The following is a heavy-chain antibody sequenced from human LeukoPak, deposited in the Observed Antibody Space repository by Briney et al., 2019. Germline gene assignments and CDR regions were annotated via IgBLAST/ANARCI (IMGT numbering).Heavy chain of an antibody. CDR1: GFSFSSYS. D-gene: IGHD3-10*01. Sequence: GGSLRLSCAASGFSFSSYSMNWVRQAPGKGLEWVSSISSSSSYIYYVDSVKGRFTISRDNSKNTLYLQMNSLRAEDTAVYYCAKGPKPGAITMVRGVRSYYYYMDVWGKGTTVTISS. CDR3: AKGPKPGAITMVRGVRSYYYYMDV. CDR2: ISSSSSYI. J-gene: IGHJ6*03. V-gene: IGHV3-21*04.